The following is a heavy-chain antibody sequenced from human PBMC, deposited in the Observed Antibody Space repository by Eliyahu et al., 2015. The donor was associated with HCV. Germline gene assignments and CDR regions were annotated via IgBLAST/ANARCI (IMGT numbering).Heavy chain of an antibody. CDR3: ARDQVAAAAHYFDY. CDR2: ISYDGSNK. J-gene: IGHJ4*02. D-gene: IGHD6-13*01. V-gene: IGHV3-30*04. CDR1: GFPFSSXA. Sequence: QVQLVESGGGVVQPGRSLRLSCXASGFPFSSXAMHWVRQAPGKGLEWVAVISYDGSNKYFADSVKGRFTISRDNSKNTLYLQMNSLRAEDTAVYYCARDQVAAAAHYFDYWGQGTLVTVSS.